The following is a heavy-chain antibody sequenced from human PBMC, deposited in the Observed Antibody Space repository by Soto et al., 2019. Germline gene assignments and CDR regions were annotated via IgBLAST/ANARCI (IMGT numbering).Heavy chain of an antibody. J-gene: IGHJ4*02. CDR1: GFTFSSYW. CDR3: ARDRLVNYDSSGYYDY. Sequence: LRLSCAASGFTFSSYWMSWVRQAPGKGLEWVANIKQDGSEKYYVDSVKGRFTISRDNAKNSLYLQMNSLRAEDTAVYYCARDRLVNYDSSGYYDYWGQGTLVTVSS. CDR2: IKQDGSEK. V-gene: IGHV3-7*01. D-gene: IGHD3-22*01.